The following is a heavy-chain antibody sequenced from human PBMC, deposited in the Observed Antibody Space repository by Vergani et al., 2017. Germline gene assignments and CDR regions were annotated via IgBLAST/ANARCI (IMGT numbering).Heavy chain of an antibody. CDR2: ISSSSSYI. CDR1: GFTFSSYS. J-gene: IGHJ4*02. D-gene: IGHD5-18*01. V-gene: IGHV3-21*01. Sequence: VQLVESGGGVVQPGGSLRLSCAASGFTFSSYSMNWVRQAPGKGLEWVSSISSSSSYIYYADSVKGRFTISRDNAKNSLYLQMNSLRAEDTAVYYCARDSREYSYGSACDNWGQGTLVTVSS. CDR3: ARDSREYSYGSACDN.